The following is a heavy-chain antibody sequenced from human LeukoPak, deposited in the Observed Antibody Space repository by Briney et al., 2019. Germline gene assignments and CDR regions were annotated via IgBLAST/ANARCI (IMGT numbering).Heavy chain of an antibody. V-gene: IGHV3-23*01. J-gene: IGHJ4*02. CDR1: GFIFSNYA. D-gene: IGHD6-19*01. CDR2: ISGSGDTT. CDR3: AKGSSGWSQGDFDY. Sequence: PGGSLRLSCATSGFIFSNYAVNWVRQAPGKGLEWVSIISGSGDTTYYADSVKGRFTISRDNSKNTLYLQMNSLRAEDTAVYYCAKGSSGWSQGDFDYWGQGTLVTVSS.